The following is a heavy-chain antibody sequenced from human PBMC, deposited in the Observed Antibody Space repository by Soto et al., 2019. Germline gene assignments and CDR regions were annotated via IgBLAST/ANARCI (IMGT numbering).Heavy chain of an antibody. V-gene: IGHV4-39*01. Sequence: PSETLSLTCTFSGGSISSSSYYWGWIRQPPGKGLEWIGSIYYSGSTYYNPSLKSRVTISVDTSKNQFSLKLSSVTAADTAVYYCARHATYEAVAGVYWGQGTLVTVSS. CDR1: GGSISSSSYY. CDR3: ARHATYEAVAGVY. D-gene: IGHD6-19*01. J-gene: IGHJ4*02. CDR2: IYYSGST.